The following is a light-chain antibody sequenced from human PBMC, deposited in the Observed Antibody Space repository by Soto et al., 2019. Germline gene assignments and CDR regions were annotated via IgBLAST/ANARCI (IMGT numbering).Light chain of an antibody. CDR2: ANS. V-gene: IGLV1-40*01. J-gene: IGLJ1*01. CDR1: SSNIGADYD. CDR3: QSFDSTLSGYV. Sequence: QLVLTQPPSVSGAPGQTVTISCTGSSSNIGADYDVHWYQQLPGTAPKLLIYANSNRPSGVPDRFSGSKSGTSASLAVTGLQAEDEADYYCQSFDSTLSGYVFGTGTKLTVL.